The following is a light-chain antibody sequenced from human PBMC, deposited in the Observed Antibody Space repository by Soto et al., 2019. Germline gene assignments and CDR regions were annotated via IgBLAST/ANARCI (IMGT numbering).Light chain of an antibody. J-gene: IGLJ2*01. V-gene: IGLV2-14*01. CDR1: SSDVGGYSY. CDR3: SSFERSGTRV. CDR2: EVT. Sequence: QSALTQPASVSGSPGQSITISCTGTSSDVGGYSYVSWYQQHPGKAPKLIIYEVTSRPSGVSSRFSGSKSGNTASLTISGLQTEDEADYYCSSFERSGTRVIGGGTQLPS.